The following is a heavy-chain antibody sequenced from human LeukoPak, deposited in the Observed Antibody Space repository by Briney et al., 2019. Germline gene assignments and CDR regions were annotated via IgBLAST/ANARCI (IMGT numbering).Heavy chain of an antibody. D-gene: IGHD3-22*01. J-gene: IGHJ3*02. CDR1: GYTFTSYD. Sequence: ASVKVSCKASGYTFTSYDINWVRQATGQGLEWMGWMNPNSGNTGYAQKFQGRVTITRNTSISTAYMELSSLRSEDTAVYYCARSPPSMIYGDDAFDIWGQGTMVTVSS. CDR2: MNPNSGNT. CDR3: ARSPPSMIYGDDAFDI. V-gene: IGHV1-8*03.